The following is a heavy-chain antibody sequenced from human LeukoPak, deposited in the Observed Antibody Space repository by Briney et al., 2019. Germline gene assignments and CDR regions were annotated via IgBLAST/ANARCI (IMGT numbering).Heavy chain of an antibody. CDR3: AKDANRYIVRPDPYMDV. V-gene: IGHV3-30*02. CDR2: IRYDGSNK. D-gene: IGHD2-8*01. J-gene: IGHJ6*03. Sequence: PGGSLRLSCAASGFTFSSYGMHWVRQAPGKGLEWVALIRYDGSNKYYADSVKGRFTISRDNSKNTLYLQMNSLRAEDTAVYYCAKDANRYIVRPDPYMDVWGKGTTVTVSS. CDR1: GFTFSSYG.